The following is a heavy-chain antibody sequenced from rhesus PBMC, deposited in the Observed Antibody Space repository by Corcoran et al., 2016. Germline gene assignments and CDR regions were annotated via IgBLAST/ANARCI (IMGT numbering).Heavy chain of an antibody. CDR2: IISGGGST. V-gene: IGHV3S5*01. J-gene: IGHJ4*01. CDR1: GLTFRSYA. D-gene: IGHD5-12*01. Sequence: EVQLVETGGGLVQPGGSLRLSCAASGLTFRSYAMQWGRPAPGKGLEWTSAIISGGGSTYYADSVKGRFTISRDNSKNTLSLQTNSLRAEDTAVYYCAKEGDTADFDYWGQGVLVTVSS. CDR3: AKEGDTADFDY.